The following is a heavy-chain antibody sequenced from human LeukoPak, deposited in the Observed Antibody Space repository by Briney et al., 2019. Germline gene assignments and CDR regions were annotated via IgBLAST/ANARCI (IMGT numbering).Heavy chain of an antibody. D-gene: IGHD6-13*01. CDR3: ARGQSIAAAGTIWFDP. J-gene: IGHJ5*02. CDR1: GGSFSGYY. CDR2: INHSGRT. V-gene: IGHV4-34*01. Sequence: SETLSLTCAVYGGSFSGYYWGWLRQPPGKGREWLGEINHSGRTNYNPSLKSRVTISVDTSKNQFSLKLSSVTAADTAVYYCARGQSIAAAGTIWFDPWGQGALVTVSS.